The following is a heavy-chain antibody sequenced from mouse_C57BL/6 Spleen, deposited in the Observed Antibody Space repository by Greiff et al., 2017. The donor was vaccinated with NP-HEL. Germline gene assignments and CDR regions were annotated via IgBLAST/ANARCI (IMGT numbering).Heavy chain of an antibody. Sequence: VQLQQSGAELVRPGASVKLSCTASGFNIKDYYMHWVKQRPEQGLEWIGRIDPEDGDTEYAPKFQGKATMTADTSSNTAYLQLSSLTSEDTAVYYGTTGGYYGSPPMDYWGQGTSVTVSS. CDR1: GFNIKDYY. J-gene: IGHJ4*01. CDR3: TTGGYYGSPPMDY. D-gene: IGHD1-1*01. CDR2: IDPEDGDT. V-gene: IGHV14-1*01.